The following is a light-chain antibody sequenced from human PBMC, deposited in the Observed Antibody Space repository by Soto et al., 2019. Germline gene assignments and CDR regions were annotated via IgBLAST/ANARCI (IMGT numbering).Light chain of an antibody. CDR2: DVT. Sequence: QPVLTQPASVSASPGQSTTISCTGTSSDVGKHNHVSWYQQHPGKAPKLIIYDVTSRPSGVSNRFSGSKSGNTASLTISGLQAEDEADYYCSSHASGSTLIFGGGTKVTVL. V-gene: IGLV2-14*03. CDR1: SSDVGKHNH. CDR3: SSHASGSTLI. J-gene: IGLJ2*01.